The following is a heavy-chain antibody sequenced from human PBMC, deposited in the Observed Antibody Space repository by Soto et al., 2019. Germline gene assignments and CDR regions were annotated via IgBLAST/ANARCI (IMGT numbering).Heavy chain of an antibody. D-gene: IGHD3-22*01. CDR1: GGTFSSYA. J-gene: IGHJ4*02. V-gene: IGHV1-69*13. CDR2: IIPIVGTA. Sequence: ASVKVSCKASGGTFSSYAISWVRQAPGQGLEWMGGIIPIVGTANYAQKFQGRVTITADESTSTAYMELSSLRSEDTAVYYCARSDYDSSGYYLDFDYWGQGTLVTVSS. CDR3: ARSDYDSSGYYLDFDY.